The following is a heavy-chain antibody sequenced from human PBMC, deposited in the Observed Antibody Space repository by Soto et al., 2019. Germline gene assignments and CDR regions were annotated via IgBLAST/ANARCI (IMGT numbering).Heavy chain of an antibody. J-gene: IGHJ3*02. V-gene: IGHV4-59*01. CDR3: ARGYYDFWSGNPLFDAFDI. CDR2: IYYSGST. D-gene: IGHD3-3*01. Sequence: SETLSLTCTVSGGSISSYYWSWIRQPPGKGLEWIGYIYYSGSTNYNPSLKSRVTISVDTSKNQFSLKLSSVTAADTAVYYCARGYYDFWSGNPLFDAFDIWGQGTMVTVSS. CDR1: GGSISSYY.